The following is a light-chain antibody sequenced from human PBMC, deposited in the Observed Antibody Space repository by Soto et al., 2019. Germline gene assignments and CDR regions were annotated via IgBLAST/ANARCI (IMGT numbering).Light chain of an antibody. CDR2: AAS. Sequence: DIQMTPSPSSLSASVGDRVTITCRASQRVSSYLNWYQQKPGKAPKLLIYAASSLQSGVPSRFRGSGSGTDFTLTISSLQPEDFATYSCQQSYSTPLAFGGGTKVEIK. CDR1: QRVSSY. V-gene: IGKV1-39*01. J-gene: IGKJ4*02. CDR3: QQSYSTPLA.